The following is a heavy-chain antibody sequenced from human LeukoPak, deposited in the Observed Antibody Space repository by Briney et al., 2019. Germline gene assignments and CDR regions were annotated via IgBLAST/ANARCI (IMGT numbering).Heavy chain of an antibody. D-gene: IGHD5-24*01. CDR2: INPEGSQT. CDR1: GFSFRASW. J-gene: IGHJ1*01. CDR3: AAWTDPGYNF. Sequence: GGSLSLSCAASGFSFRASWMNWVRQAPGKGLQWVANINPEGSQTRFVDSVMGRFTMSKDNVKNSLYLQMNGLRVEDTAVFYCAAWTDPGYNFWGQGTVVTVSS. V-gene: IGHV3-7*01.